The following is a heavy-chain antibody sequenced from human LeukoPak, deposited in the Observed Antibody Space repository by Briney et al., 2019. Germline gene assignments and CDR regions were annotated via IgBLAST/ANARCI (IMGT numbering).Heavy chain of an antibody. CDR1: GFTVSTNY. D-gene: IGHD1-26*01. Sequence: PGGSLRLSCAASGFTVSTNYMSWVRQAPGKGLEWVSTIRATGGVTYYADSVKGRFTISRDNSRDTLFLQLNSLRAEDTAEYYCAKSLSGSYSNDAFDIWGQGTMVTVSS. CDR3: AKSLSGSYSNDAFDI. CDR2: IRATGGVT. V-gene: IGHV3-23*01. J-gene: IGHJ3*02.